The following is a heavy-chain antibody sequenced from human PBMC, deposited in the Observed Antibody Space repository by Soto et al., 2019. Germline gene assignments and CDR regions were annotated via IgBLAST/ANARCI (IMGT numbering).Heavy chain of an antibody. CDR3: ARYCSGGSCYYDAFDI. CDR2: TRNKANSYTT. J-gene: IGHJ3*02. D-gene: IGHD2-15*01. V-gene: IGHV3-72*01. Sequence: EVQLLESGGGLVQPGGSLRLSCAASGFTFSDHYMDCVRQAPGKGLEWVGRTRNKANSYTTEYAASVKGRFTISRDDSKNSLYLQMNSLKTEDTAVYYCARYCSGGSCYYDAFDIWDQGTMVTVSS. CDR1: GFTFSDHY.